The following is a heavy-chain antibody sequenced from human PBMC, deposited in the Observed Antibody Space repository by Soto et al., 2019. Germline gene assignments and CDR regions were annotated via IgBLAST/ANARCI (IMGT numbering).Heavy chain of an antibody. CDR1: GGSFESNA. J-gene: IGHJ3*02. D-gene: IGHD2-2*01. CDR3: AREGLTFGPGAVGGAFDI. V-gene: IGHV1-69*13. Sequence: GTSVKLSCEACGGSFESNAISWVRLAPRQGLEWMGGIIPIFGTINNAQKFQDRVTITADESANIVYMELSSLRSEDTAIYYCAREGLTFGPGAVGGAFDIWGQGTLVTVSS. CDR2: IIPIFGTI.